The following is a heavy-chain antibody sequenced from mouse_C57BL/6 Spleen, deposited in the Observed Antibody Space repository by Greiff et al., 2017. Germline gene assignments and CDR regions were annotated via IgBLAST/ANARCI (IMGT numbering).Heavy chain of an antibody. Sequence: VQLVESGAELARPGASVKLSCKASGYTFTSYGISWVKQRTGQGLEWIGEIYPRSGNTYYNEKFKGKAALTADKSSSTAYMELRSLTSEDSAVYFCARYDYDSSYWGQGTLVTVSA. D-gene: IGHD2-4*01. J-gene: IGHJ3*01. CDR1: GYTFTSYG. V-gene: IGHV1-81*01. CDR2: IYPRSGNT. CDR3: ARYDYDSSY.